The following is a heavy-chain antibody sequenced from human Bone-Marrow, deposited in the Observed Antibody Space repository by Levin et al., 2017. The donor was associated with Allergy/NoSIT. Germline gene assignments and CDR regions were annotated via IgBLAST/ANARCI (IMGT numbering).Heavy chain of an antibody. CDR2: INSDGSST. J-gene: IGHJ3*02. V-gene: IGHV3-74*01. CDR1: GFTFSSYW. D-gene: IGHD2-2*02. CDR3: AREDVRDIVVVPAAIPALDAFDI. Sequence: ASVKVSCAASGFTFSSYWMHWVRQAPGKGLVWVSRINSDGSSTSYADSVKGRFTISRDNAKNTLYLQMNSLRAEDTAVYYCAREDVRDIVVVPAAIPALDAFDIWGQGTMVTVSS.